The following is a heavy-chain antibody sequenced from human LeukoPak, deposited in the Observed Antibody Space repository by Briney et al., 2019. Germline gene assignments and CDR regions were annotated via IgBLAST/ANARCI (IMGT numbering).Heavy chain of an antibody. CDR3: ARAPYSSGFDY. J-gene: IGHJ4*02. V-gene: IGHV3-30-3*01. D-gene: IGHD6-19*01. CDR2: ISYDGSNK. CDR1: GFTFSSYG. Sequence: GGSLRLSCAASGFTFSSYGMHWVRQAPGKGLEWVAVISYDGSNKYYADSVKGRFIISRDNSKNTLYLQMNSLRAEDTAVYYCARAPYSSGFDYWGQGTLVTVSS.